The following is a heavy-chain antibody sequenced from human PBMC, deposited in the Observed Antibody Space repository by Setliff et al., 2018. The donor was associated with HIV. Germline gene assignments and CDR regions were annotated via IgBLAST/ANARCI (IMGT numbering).Heavy chain of an antibody. CDR3: ARGDGYRGNDAYYDSGMDV. D-gene: IGHD5-12*01. CDR2: IYYTGST. J-gene: IGHJ6*02. V-gene: IGHV4-39*07. CDR1: GGSISTSRHY. Sequence: SETLSLTCTVSGGSISTSRHYWGWIRQPPGKGLEWIGSIYYTGSTYYNPSLKSRVTISVDTSKNQFSLKLSSVTAADTAVYYCARGDGYRGNDAYYDSGMDVWGQGITVTVSS.